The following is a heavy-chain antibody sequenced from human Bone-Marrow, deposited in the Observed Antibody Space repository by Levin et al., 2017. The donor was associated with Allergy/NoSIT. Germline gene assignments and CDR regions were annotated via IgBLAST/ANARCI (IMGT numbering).Heavy chain of an antibody. CDR2: IKSRADGGTT. CDR3: ATDSLVVAGEGWPDGSFDF. CDR1: GLPFGNAW. D-gene: IGHD3-22*01. Sequence: PGGSLRLSCAGYGLPFGNAWMTWVRQAPGKGLEWVGRIKSRADGGTTDYAADVKGRFTISRDDSKNTLYLQMDSLKIGDTAVYYCATDSLVVAGEGWPDGSFDFWGQGTQVTVSS. V-gene: IGHV3-15*01. J-gene: IGHJ4*02.